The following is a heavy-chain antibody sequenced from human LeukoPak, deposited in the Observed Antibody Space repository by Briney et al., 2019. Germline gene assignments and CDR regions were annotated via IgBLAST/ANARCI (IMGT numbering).Heavy chain of an antibody. CDR1: GGSIKTYY. CDR2: MSYSGTS. V-gene: IGHV4-59*08. CDR3: AAGSRPYYFYYMAV. Sequence: SVTLSLTCTVSGGSIKTYYWSWSRQSPGKGLEWIGSMSYSGTSNYIPSLKSRVSMTIDISKNQFSLKLTSVTAADTALYFCAAGSRPYYFYYMAVWGTGTTVTVSS. J-gene: IGHJ6*03.